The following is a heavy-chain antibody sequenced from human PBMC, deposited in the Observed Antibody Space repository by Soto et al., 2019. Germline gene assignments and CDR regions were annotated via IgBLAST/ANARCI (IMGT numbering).Heavy chain of an antibody. CDR1: GGSISSGGYS. D-gene: IGHD3-10*02. J-gene: IGHJ6*02. CDR3: ARVFGELLSGKYYYYGMDV. Sequence: PSETLSLTCAVSGGSISSGGYSWSWIRQPPGKGLEWIGYIYHSGSTYYNPSLKSRVTISVDRSKNQFSLKLSSVTAADTAVYYCARVFGELLSGKYYYYGMDVWGQGTTVTVPS. V-gene: IGHV4-30-2*01. CDR2: IYHSGST.